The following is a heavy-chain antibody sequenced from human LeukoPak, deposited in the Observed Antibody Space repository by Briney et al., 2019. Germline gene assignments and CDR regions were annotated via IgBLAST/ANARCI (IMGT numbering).Heavy chain of an antibody. V-gene: IGHV3-64*01. CDR3: ASGIIVGAPDAFDV. CDR1: GFTFSSYA. J-gene: IGHJ3*01. Sequence: PGGSLRLSCAASGFTFSSYAMHWVRQAPGKGLEYVSGISSSNGFSTYYANSVKGRFSISRDNSKNTLFLQMGSLRPEDMAVYYCASGIIVGAPDAFDVWGQGTMVTVSS. D-gene: IGHD1-26*01. CDR2: ISSSNGFST.